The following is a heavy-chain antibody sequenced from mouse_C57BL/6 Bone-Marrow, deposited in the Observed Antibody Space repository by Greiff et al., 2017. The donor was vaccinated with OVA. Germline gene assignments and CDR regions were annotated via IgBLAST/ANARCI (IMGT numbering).Heavy chain of an antibody. J-gene: IGHJ4*01. D-gene: IGHD2-14*01. V-gene: IGHV1-18*01. Sequence: VQLKESGPELVKPGASVTIPCKASGYTFTDYNMDWVKQSHGQSLEWIGDINPNNGGTIYNQKFKGKATLTVDKSSSTAYMELRSLTSEDTAVYYCAREGTHYYAMDYWGQGTSVTVSS. CDR1: GYTFTDYN. CDR2: INPNNGGT. CDR3: AREGTHYYAMDY.